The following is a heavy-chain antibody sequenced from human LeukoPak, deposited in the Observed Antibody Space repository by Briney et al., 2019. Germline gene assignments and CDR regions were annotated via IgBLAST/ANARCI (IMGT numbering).Heavy chain of an antibody. Sequence: ASVKVSCKASGGTFSSYAISWVRQAPGQGLEWMGRIIPILGIANYAQRFQGRVTITADKSTSTAYMELSSLRSEDTAVYYCATETTAGTLDYWGQGTLVTVSS. J-gene: IGHJ4*02. D-gene: IGHD6-13*01. CDR2: IIPILGIA. CDR1: GGTFSSYA. CDR3: ATETTAGTLDY. V-gene: IGHV1-69*04.